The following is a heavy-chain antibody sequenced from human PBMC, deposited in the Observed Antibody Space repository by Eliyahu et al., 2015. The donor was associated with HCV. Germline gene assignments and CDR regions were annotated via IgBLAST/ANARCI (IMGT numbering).Heavy chain of an antibody. CDR1: DGSFXDXY. V-gene: IGHV4-34*01. J-gene: IGHJ6*02. CDR3: ARRAYYYYGMDV. Sequence: QVQLQQWGAGLLKPRETLSLXXAGYDGSFXDXYWXWIXQPPGKGLXWIGEVSLGGSTDYNPSLKSRVSISVDTSKTQFSLKLSSVTAADTAVYYCARRAYYYYGMDVWGQGTTVTVSS. CDR2: VSLGGST.